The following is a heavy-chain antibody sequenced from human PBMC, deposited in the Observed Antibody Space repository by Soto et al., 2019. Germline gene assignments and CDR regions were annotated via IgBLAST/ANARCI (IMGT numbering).Heavy chain of an antibody. CDR3: AKAGHYSSSWYGWYYGMDV. CDR2: ISYDGSNK. Sequence: PGGSLRLSCAASGFTFSSSGMHWVRKAPGKGLEWVAVISYDGSNKYYADSVKGRFTISRDNSKNTLYLQMNSLRAEDTAVYYCAKAGHYSSSWYGWYYGMDVWGQGTTVTVSS. D-gene: IGHD6-13*01. J-gene: IGHJ6*02. CDR1: GFTFSSSG. V-gene: IGHV3-30*18.